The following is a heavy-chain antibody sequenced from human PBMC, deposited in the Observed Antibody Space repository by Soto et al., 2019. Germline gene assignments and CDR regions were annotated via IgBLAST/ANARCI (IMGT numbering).Heavy chain of an antibody. CDR2: IYYSGST. CDR3: AREGDVAMSPFDY. CDR1: GGSISSGGYY. Sequence: SETLSLTCTVSGGSISSGGYYWSWIRQHPGKGLEWIGYIYYSGSTYYNPSLKSRVTISVDTSKNQFSLKLSSVTAADTAVYYCAREGDVAMSPFDYWGQGTLVTVSS. V-gene: IGHV4-31*03. D-gene: IGHD5-18*01. J-gene: IGHJ4*02.